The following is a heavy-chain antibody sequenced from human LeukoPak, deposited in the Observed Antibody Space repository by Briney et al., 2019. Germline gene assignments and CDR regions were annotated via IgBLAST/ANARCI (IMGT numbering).Heavy chain of an antibody. Sequence: PGRSLGLSCAASGFTFDDYAMHWVRQAPGKGLEWVSGISWNSGSLGYADSVKGRFTISRDNAKNSLYLQMNSLRAEDMALYYCAKDSGSFPSHFDYWGQGTLVTVSS. J-gene: IGHJ4*02. V-gene: IGHV3-9*03. CDR1: GFTFDDYA. CDR2: ISWNSGSL. CDR3: AKDSGSFPSHFDY. D-gene: IGHD1-26*01.